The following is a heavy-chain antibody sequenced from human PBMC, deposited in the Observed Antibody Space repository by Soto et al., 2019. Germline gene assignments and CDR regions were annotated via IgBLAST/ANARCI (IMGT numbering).Heavy chain of an antibody. CDR3: AVDHKYYYSMAV. CDR2: ISSSGSTI. Sequence: QVQLVESGGGLVKPGGSLRLSCAASGFTFSDYYISWIRQAPGKGLEWVSYISSSGSTIYYADSVKGRFTISRDTAKNSLYLNMNSLRAEDTAVYYCAVDHKYYYSMAVWGKGTTVTVSS. V-gene: IGHV3-11*01. J-gene: IGHJ6*03. CDR1: GFTFSDYY.